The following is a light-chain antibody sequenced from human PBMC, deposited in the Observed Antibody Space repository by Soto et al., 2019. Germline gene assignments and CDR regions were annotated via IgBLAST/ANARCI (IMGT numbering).Light chain of an antibody. CDR3: QKYSSVPV. V-gene: IGKV1-27*01. CDR2: AAS. Sequence: DIQMTQSPTSLSASVGDRVTITCRASQGIRNIVAWYQQKPGKAPKLLIYAASTLQSGVPSRFSGSGSGTDFTLTFNSLQPEDVATYSGQKYSSVPVFGPGTKVEIK. J-gene: IGKJ3*01. CDR1: QGIRNI.